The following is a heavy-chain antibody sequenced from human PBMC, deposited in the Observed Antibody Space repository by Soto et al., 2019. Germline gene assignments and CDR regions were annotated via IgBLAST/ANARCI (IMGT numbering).Heavy chain of an antibody. CDR2: IYYSGST. CDR1: GGSISSSSYY. V-gene: IGHV4-39*01. CDR3: ASSTVTTFYYYGMDV. Sequence: QLQLQESGPGLVKPSETLSLTCTVSGGSISSSSYYWGWIRQPPGKGVEWIGSIYYSGSTYYNPSLKSRVTISVDTSKNQFSLKLSSVTAADTAVYYCASSTVTTFYYYGMDVWGQGTTVTVSS. D-gene: IGHD4-17*01. J-gene: IGHJ6*02.